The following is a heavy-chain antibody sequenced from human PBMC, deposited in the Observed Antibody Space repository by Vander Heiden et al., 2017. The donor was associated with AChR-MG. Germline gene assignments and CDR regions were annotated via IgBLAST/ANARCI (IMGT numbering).Heavy chain of an antibody. D-gene: IGHD2-2*01. CDR1: GYSFTSYW. CDR3: ARHTPQIDIVVVPAVRTGYYYGMDV. Sequence: EVQLVQSGAEVKKPGESLKISCKGSGYSFTSYWTGWVRQMPGKGLEWMGIIYPGDSDTRYSPSFQGQVTISADKSISTAYLQWSSLKASDTAMYYCARHTPQIDIVVVPAVRTGYYYGMDVWGQGTTVTVSS. J-gene: IGHJ6*02. CDR2: IYPGDSDT. V-gene: IGHV5-51*01.